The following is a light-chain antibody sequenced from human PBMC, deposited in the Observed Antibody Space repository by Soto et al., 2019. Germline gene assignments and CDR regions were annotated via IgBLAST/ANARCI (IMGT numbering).Light chain of an antibody. CDR2: SAS. Sequence: EIVLTQSPGTLSLSAGERATLSCRTSQSLASSYLAWYQQKPGQAPRLLVYSASSRASGIPDRFSGSGSGTDFTLTINRLEPEDFAVYYCQQYGRSPWTFGQGTRVAIK. CDR1: QSLASSY. V-gene: IGKV3-20*01. J-gene: IGKJ1*01. CDR3: QQYGRSPWT.